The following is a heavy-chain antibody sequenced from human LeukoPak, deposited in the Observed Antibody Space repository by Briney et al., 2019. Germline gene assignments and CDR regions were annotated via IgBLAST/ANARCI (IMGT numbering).Heavy chain of an antibody. D-gene: IGHD3-10*01. J-gene: IGHJ4*02. Sequence: GGSLRLSCAASGFTFSSYSKNWVRQAPGKGLEWVSYISSSSSTIYYADSVKGRFTISRDNAKNSLYLQMNSLRAEDTAVYYCASSGEPFDYWGQGTLVTVSS. CDR3: ASSGEPFDY. CDR2: ISSSSSTI. CDR1: GFTFSSYS. V-gene: IGHV3-48*01.